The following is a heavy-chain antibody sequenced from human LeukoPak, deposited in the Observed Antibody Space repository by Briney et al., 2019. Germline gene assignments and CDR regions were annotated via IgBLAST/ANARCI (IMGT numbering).Heavy chain of an antibody. CDR3: AKGYFDY. Sequence: GGSLRLSCAASGFTFSSYGMHWVRQAPGKGLEWVAVISYDGSNKYYEDSVKGRFTISRDNSKSTLYLQMNSLRAENTAVYYCAKGYFDYWGQGTLVTVSS. J-gene: IGHJ4*02. V-gene: IGHV3-30*18. CDR2: ISYDGSNK. CDR1: GFTFSSYG.